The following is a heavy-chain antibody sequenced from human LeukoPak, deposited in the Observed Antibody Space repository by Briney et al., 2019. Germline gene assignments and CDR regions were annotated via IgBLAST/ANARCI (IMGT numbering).Heavy chain of an antibody. CDR1: GYTFTSYD. D-gene: IGHD3-10*01. V-gene: IGHV1-8*01. J-gene: IGHJ6*03. CDR2: MNPNSGNT. CDR3: ARVYYYGSGSYYNEHMDV. Sequence: ASVKVSCKASGYTFTSYDINWVRQATGQGLEWMGWMNPNSGNTGYAQKFQGRVTMTRNTSISTAYMELSSLRSEDTAVYYCARVYYYGSGSYYNEHMDVWGKGTTVTISS.